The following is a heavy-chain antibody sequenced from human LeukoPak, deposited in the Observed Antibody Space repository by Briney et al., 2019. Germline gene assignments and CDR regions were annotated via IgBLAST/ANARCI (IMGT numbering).Heavy chain of an antibody. CDR2: ISGGGRTT. CDR1: GFTFSSYA. V-gene: IGHV3-23*01. CDR3: ARGGAFHAFDI. Sequence: GGSLRLSCAASGFTFSSYAMTWVRQAPGKGLEWVSAISGGGRTTYYADSVRGRFTISRDNAKNTVFLQLNSLRTEDTAVYYCARGGAFHAFDIWGQGTMVTVSS. J-gene: IGHJ3*02.